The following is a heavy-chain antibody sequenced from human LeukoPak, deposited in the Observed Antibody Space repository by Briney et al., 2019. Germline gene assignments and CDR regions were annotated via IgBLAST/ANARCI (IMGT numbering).Heavy chain of an antibody. CDR2: FSGSGGTK. CDR3: ANGNRCTSPNCLGYYYFYMDV. Sequence: GGSLRLSCAASGFTFSSYAMNWVRQAPGRGLEWVSGFSGSGGTKYYADSVKGRFTISRDNSKNTLYLQMNSLRAEDTAVYYCANGNRCTSPNCLGYYYFYMDVWGKGTTVTVSS. V-gene: IGHV3-23*01. CDR1: GFTFSSYA. J-gene: IGHJ6*03. D-gene: IGHD2-8*01.